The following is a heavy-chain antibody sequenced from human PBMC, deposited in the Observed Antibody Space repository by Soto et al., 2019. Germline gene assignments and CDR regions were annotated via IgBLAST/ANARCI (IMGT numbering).Heavy chain of an antibody. Sequence: PVGSLRLSCAASGFTFSSYGMHWVRQAPRKGLEWVAVIWYDGSNKYYADSVKGRFTISRDNSKNTLYLQMNSLRAEDTAVYYCAREMWWAGDYYYYGMDVWGQGTTVTVSS. V-gene: IGHV3-33*01. CDR1: GFTFSSYG. CDR3: AREMWWAGDYYYYGMDV. J-gene: IGHJ6*02. CDR2: IWYDGSNK. D-gene: IGHD2-21*01.